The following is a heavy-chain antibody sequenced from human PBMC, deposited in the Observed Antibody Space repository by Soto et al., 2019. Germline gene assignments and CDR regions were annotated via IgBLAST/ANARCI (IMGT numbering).Heavy chain of an antibody. CDR2: IYYSGST. CDR3: ASPKIAFYNWFDP. Sequence: SETLSLTCTVSGVSISSSTYYWGWIRQPPGKGLEWIGSIYYSGSTYYNPSLKSRVTISVDTSKNQFSLKLSSVTAADTAVYYCASPKIAFYNWFDPWGQGTLVTVS. J-gene: IGHJ5*02. CDR1: GVSISSSTYY. D-gene: IGHD3-3*02. V-gene: IGHV4-39*01.